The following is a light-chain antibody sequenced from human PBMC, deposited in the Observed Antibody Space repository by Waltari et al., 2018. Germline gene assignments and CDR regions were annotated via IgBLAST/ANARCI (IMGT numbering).Light chain of an antibody. CDR1: SGSVSTSHY. CDR3: ALYLGSGIWV. J-gene: IGLJ3*02. V-gene: IGLV8-61*01. CDR2: STF. Sequence: QTVVTQDPSFSVSPGRTVTITCGLSSGSVSTSHYPTWSQQTPGQAPRTLIYSTFTRSSGVPDRFSGSIVGNKAALTITGAQADDESEFYCALYLGSGIWVFGGGTRLTVL.